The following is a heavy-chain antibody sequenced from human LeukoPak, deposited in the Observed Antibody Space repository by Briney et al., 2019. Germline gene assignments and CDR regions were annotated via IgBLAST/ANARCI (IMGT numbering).Heavy chain of an antibody. CDR2: ISTSSTFI. D-gene: IGHD3-10*01. V-gene: IGHV3-21*06. CDR3: ARETSFGMIRGVGDFDS. CDR1: GFTFSSYS. Sequence: GGSLRLSCAASGFTFSSYSMNWVRQAPGKGLEWVSSISTSSTFIYYADSMKGRFTISRDNAKNSLYLQMNSLRAEDTAVYYCARETSFGMIRGVGDFDSWGQGTLVTVSS. J-gene: IGHJ4*02.